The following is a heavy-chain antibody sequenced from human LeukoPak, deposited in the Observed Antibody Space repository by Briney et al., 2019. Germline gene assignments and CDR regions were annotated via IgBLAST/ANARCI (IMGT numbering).Heavy chain of an antibody. D-gene: IGHD3-22*01. Sequence: GGSLRLSCVGSGFNFRTYNLNWARQAPGKGLEWVSDISGSSSYTDYADSVKGRFTISKDNANSSVFLQMDSLRAEDTAVYYCARGHNSGYYLKYWGQGTLVTVSS. CDR2: ISGSSSYT. CDR3: ARGHNSGYYLKY. CDR1: GFNFRTYN. V-gene: IGHV3-21*05. J-gene: IGHJ4*02.